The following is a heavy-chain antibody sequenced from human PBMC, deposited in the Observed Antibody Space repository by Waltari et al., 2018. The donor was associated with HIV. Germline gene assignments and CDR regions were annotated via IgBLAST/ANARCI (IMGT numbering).Heavy chain of an antibody. D-gene: IGHD4-17*01. Sequence: EVQLVESGGGLVQPGGSLKLSCAASGFSFSGSAMHWVRQASGKGVEWLCRIRGKPNSYATAYAESLKGRFTISRDDSKNTAYLQMNSLKTEDTAVYYCTKSVGDSARGWFDPWGQGTLVTVSS. V-gene: IGHV3-73*01. CDR2: IRGKPNSYAT. CDR1: GFSFSGSA. J-gene: IGHJ5*02. CDR3: TKSVGDSARGWFDP.